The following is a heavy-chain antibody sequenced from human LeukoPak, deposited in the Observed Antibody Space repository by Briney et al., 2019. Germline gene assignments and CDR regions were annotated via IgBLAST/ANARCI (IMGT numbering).Heavy chain of an antibody. V-gene: IGHV1-69*06. CDR3: ARDVYGDYRYNWFDP. Sequence: SVEVSCKASGGTFSSYAISWVRQAPGQGLEWMGGIIPIFGTANYAQRFQGRVTITADKSTSTAYMELSSLRSEDTAVYYCARDVYGDYRYNWFDPWGQGTLVTVSS. J-gene: IGHJ5*02. CDR1: GGTFSSYA. CDR2: IIPIFGTA. D-gene: IGHD4-17*01.